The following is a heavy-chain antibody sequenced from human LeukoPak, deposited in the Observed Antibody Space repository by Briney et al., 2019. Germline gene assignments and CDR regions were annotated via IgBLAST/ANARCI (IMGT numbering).Heavy chain of an antibody. CDR2: IYYSGNT. CDR3: ARQYYYDSSGYYNYFDY. CDR1: SGSISSGDSY. Sequence: SQTLSLTCTVSSGSISSGDSYWGWIRQPPGKGLEWIGYIYYSGNTYYNPSLKSRVTISVDTSKNQFSLKLSSVTAADTAVYYCARQYYYDSSGYYNYFDYWGQGTLLTVSS. D-gene: IGHD3-22*01. J-gene: IGHJ4*02. V-gene: IGHV4-30-4*01.